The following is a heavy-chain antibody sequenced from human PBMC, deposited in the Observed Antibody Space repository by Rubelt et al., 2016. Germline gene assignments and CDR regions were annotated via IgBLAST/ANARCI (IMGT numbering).Heavy chain of an antibody. Sequence: QVYLQESGPGVVTPAETLSLRCTVSGGSMSDHSWSWMRQAPGKGLQWIGNTEFGRTNYNPSFDSRVTISVDRSKTEFSLRVRSVTAADTAVYYCARRIQGPPNLFDVWGRGTKVTGSS. CDR1: GGSMSDHS. V-gene: IGHV4-59*08. CDR3: ARRIQGPPNLFDV. J-gene: IGHJ3*01. CDR2: TEFGRT. D-gene: IGHD2-21*01.